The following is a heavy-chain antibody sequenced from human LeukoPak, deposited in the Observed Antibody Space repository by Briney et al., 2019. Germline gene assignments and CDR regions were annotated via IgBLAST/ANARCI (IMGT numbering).Heavy chain of an antibody. CDR3: ARENYRNAFDI. CDR2: INPNSGGT. CDR1: GYTFTGYY. D-gene: IGHD1-14*01. V-gene: IGHV1-2*02. J-gene: IGHJ3*02. Sequence: ASVKVSCTASGYTFTGYYMHWVRQAPGQGLEWMGWINPNSGGTSYAQKFQGRVAMTRDTSISTAYMELSRLRSDDTAVYYCARENYRNAFDIWGQGTMVTVSS.